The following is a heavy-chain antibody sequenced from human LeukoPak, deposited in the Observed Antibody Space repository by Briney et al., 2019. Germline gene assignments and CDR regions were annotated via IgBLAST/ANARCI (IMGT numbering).Heavy chain of an antibody. CDR1: GFTFSSYG. CDR2: IWYDGSNK. J-gene: IGHJ4*02. D-gene: IGHD1-26*01. V-gene: IGHV3-33*01. Sequence: GRSLRLSCAASGFTFSSYGMHWVRQAPGKGLEWVAVIWYDGSNKYYADSVKGRFTISRDNSKNTLYLQMNSLRAEDTAVCHCARGLRGELGFDYWGQGTLVTVSS. CDR3: ARGLRGELGFDY.